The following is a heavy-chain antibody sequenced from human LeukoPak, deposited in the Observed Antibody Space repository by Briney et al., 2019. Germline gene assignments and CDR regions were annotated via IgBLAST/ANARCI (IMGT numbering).Heavy chain of an antibody. J-gene: IGHJ6*03. Sequence: ASVKVSCKASGYTFTSYGISWVRQAPGQGLEWMGWISAYNGNTNYAQKLQGRVTMTTDTSTSTAYMELRSLRSDDTAVYYCARDGFTIFGVVIIRDYYYYMDVWGKGTMVTVSS. CDR3: ARDGFTIFGVVIIRDYYYYMDV. V-gene: IGHV1-18*01. CDR1: GYTFTSYG. D-gene: IGHD3-3*01. CDR2: ISAYNGNT.